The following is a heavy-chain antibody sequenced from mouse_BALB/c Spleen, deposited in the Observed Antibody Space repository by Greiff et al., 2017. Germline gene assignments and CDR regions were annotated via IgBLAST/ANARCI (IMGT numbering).Heavy chain of an antibody. CDR2: ISSGGSYT. V-gene: IGHV5-6*01. J-gene: IGHJ4*01. CDR3: ARHNGNDAMDY. Sequence: EVQLVESGGGLVKPGGSLKLSCAASGFTFSSYGMSWVRQTPDKRLEWVATISSGGSYTYYPDSVKGRFTISRDNAKNTLYLQMSSLKSEDTAMYYCARHNGNDAMDYWGQGTSVTVSA. CDR1: GFTFSSYG. D-gene: IGHD2-1*01.